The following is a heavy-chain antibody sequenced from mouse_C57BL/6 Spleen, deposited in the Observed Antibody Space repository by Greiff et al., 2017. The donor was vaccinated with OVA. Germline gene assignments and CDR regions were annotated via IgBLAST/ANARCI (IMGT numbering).Heavy chain of an antibody. CDR1: GFTFSSYG. J-gene: IGHJ3*01. V-gene: IGHV5-6*02. CDR3: ARQRTGTCAY. Sequence: EVMLVESGGDLVKPGGSLKLSCAASGFTFSSYGMSWVRQTPDKRLEWVATISSGGSYTYYPDSVTGRFTISRDTAKNTLYLQMSSLKSEETAMYYCARQRTGTCAYWGQGTLVTVSA. D-gene: IGHD4-1*01. CDR2: ISSGGSYT.